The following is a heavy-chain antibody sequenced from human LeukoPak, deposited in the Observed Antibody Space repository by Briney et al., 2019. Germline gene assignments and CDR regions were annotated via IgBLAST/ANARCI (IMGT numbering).Heavy chain of an antibody. V-gene: IGHV1-2*02. CDR3: GSRGTTADSSAFDI. D-gene: IGHD2-15*01. CDR1: GYTFTGYY. Sequence: ASVKVSCKASGYTFTGYYMHWVRQAPGQGLEWMGWINPNSGGTNYAQKFQGRVTMTRDTSISTAYMELSRLRSDDTAVYYCGSRGTTADSSAFDIWGQGTMVTVSS. J-gene: IGHJ3*02. CDR2: INPNSGGT.